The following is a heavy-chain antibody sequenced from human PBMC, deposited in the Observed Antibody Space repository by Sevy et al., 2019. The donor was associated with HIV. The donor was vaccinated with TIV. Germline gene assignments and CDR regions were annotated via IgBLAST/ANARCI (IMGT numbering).Heavy chain of an antibody. D-gene: IGHD3-16*01. CDR1: GYSISSGYW. J-gene: IGHJ4*02. CDR2: IHYTGTT. CDR3: ASHDGGREDY. Sequence: SETLSLTCVVSGYSISSGYWWDWFRRPPGKGLEWIGAIHYTGTTHYTPSLNRRVTVSADTSKNQFSLRLSSMTAADTAVYYCASHDGGREDYWGQGTLVTVS. V-gene: IGHV4-38-2*01.